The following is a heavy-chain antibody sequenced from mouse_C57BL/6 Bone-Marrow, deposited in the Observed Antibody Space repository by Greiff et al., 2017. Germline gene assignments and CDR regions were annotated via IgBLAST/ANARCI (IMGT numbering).Heavy chain of an antibody. CDR1: EYEFPSHD. CDR3: ARLSTASDWYFDV. CDR2: INSDGGST. J-gene: IGHJ1*03. Sequence: EVMLVESGGGLVQPGESLKLSCESNEYEFPSHDMSWVRKTPEKRLELVAAINSDGGSTYYPDTMERRFIISRDNTKKTLYLQMSSLRSEDTALYYYARLSTASDWYFDVWGTGTTVTVSS. V-gene: IGHV5-2*01. D-gene: IGHD1-2*01.